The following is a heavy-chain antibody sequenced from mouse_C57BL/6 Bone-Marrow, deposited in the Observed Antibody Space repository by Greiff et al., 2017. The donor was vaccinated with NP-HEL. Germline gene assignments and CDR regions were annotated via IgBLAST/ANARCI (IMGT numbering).Heavy chain of an antibody. V-gene: IGHV1-81*01. Sequence: VQLQQSGAELARPGASVKLSCKASGYTFTSYAISWVKQRTGQGLEWIGEIYPRSGNTYYNEKFKGKATLTADKSSSSAYMELRSLTSEDSAVYYCARSTTDGYWGKGTTLTV. J-gene: IGHJ2*01. CDR1: GYTFTSYA. D-gene: IGHD2-12*01. CDR3: ARSTTDGY. CDR2: IYPRSGNT.